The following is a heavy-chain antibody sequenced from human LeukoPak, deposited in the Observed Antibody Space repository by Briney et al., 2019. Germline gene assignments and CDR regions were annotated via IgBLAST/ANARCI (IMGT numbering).Heavy chain of an antibody. Sequence: GGSLRPSCAASGFTVSSNYMSWVRQAPGKGLEWVSYISSSGSTIYYADSVKGRFTISRDNAKNSLYLQMNSLRAEDTAVYYCATLVGASTGDYWGQGTLVTVSS. CDR2: ISSSGSTI. V-gene: IGHV3-11*01. D-gene: IGHD1-26*01. CDR1: GFTVSSNY. J-gene: IGHJ4*02. CDR3: ATLVGASTGDY.